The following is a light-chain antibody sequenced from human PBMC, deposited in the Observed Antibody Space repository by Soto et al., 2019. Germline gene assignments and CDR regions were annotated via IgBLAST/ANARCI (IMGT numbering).Light chain of an antibody. CDR3: QQSYSTPRT. V-gene: IGKV1-39*01. CDR1: QSISSY. CDR2: AAS. Sequence: DIQMTQSPSSLSASVGDRVTITCRASQSISSYLNWYQQKPGKAPKLLIYAASSLQRGVPSRFSGSGSGTDFTLTISSLQPEDFATYYCQQSYSTPRTFGGGT. J-gene: IGKJ4*01.